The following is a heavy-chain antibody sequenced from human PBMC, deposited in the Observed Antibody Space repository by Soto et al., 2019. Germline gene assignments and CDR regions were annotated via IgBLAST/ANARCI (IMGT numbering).Heavy chain of an antibody. D-gene: IGHD2-2*02. V-gene: IGHV4-31*03. CDR1: DDSINSVDYY. CDR3: ARVGERLYQYYFDS. CDR2: IYYSGST. J-gene: IGHJ4*02. Sequence: QVQLQESGPGLVKPSQTLSLTCTVSDDSINSVDYYWGWIRQHPVKGLEWIGYIYYSGSTFYNPSLKSRVAMSIDTSTNQFSLRLSSVTAADTAVYYCARVGERLYQYYFDSWGPGSLVSVSS.